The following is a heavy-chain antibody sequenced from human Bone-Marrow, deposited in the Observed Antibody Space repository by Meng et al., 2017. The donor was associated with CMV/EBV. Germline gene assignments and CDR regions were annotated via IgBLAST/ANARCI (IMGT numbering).Heavy chain of an antibody. J-gene: IGHJ5*02. D-gene: IGHD1-1*01. CDR2: IYHSGST. V-gene: IGHV4-31*03. CDR3: ARGDLYNWNDEEENWFDP. CDR1: GDSVSSDSHS. Sequence: SETLSLTCTVSGDSVSSDSHSWSWVRQPPGKGLEWIGEIYHSGSTNYNPSLKSRVTISVDTSKNQFSLKLSSVTAADTAVYYCARGDLYNWNDEEENWFDPWGQGTLVTVSS.